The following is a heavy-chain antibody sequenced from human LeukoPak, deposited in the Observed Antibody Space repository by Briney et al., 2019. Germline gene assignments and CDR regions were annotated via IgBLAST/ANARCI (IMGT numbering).Heavy chain of an antibody. V-gene: IGHV3-21*01. Sequence: PGGSLRLSCAASGFTFSSYAMSWVRQAPGKGLEWVSSISSSSSYIYYADSVKGRFTISRDNAKNSLYLQMNSLRAEDTAVYYCARGHYDSSGYSSTRVYWGQGTLVTVSS. CDR3: ARGHYDSSGYSSTRVY. CDR2: ISSSSSYI. CDR1: GFTFSSYA. D-gene: IGHD3-22*01. J-gene: IGHJ4*02.